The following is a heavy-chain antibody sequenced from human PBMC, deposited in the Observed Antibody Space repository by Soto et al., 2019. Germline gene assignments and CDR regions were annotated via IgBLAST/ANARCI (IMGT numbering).Heavy chain of an antibody. J-gene: IGHJ5*02. Sequence: QVQLVQSGAEVKKPGASVKVSCKASGYTFTVYYMHWVRQAPGQVLEWMGWINPNSGGTNYAQKFQSWVTMTRDTSISTAYMELSRLRSDDTAVYYCARGGDVYCSGGSCSSWFDPWGQGTLVTVSS. V-gene: IGHV1-2*04. CDR1: GYTFTVYY. CDR3: ARGGDVYCSGGSCSSWFDP. D-gene: IGHD2-15*01. CDR2: INPNSGGT.